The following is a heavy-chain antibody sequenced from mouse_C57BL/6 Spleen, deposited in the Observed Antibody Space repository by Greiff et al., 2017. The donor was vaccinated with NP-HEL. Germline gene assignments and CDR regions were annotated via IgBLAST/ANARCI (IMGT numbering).Heavy chain of an antibody. CDR1: GYTFTDYE. V-gene: IGHV1-15*01. D-gene: IGHD1-1*01. J-gene: IGHJ3*01. Sequence: VQLQQSGAELVRPGASVTLSCKASGYTFTDYEMHWVKQTPVHGLEWIGAIDPETGGTAYNQKFKGKAILTADKSSSTAYMELRSLTSEDSAVYYCTREITTVEAYWGQGTLVTVSA. CDR3: TREITTVEAY. CDR2: IDPETGGT.